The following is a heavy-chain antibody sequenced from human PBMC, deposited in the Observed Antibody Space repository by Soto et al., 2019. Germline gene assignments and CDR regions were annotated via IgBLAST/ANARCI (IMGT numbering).Heavy chain of an antibody. D-gene: IGHD3-10*01. J-gene: IGHJ4*02. V-gene: IGHV1-46*01. CDR3: ARAITMVRGVILTLPDY. Sequence: QVQLVQSGAEVKKPGASVKVSCKASGYTFTSYYMHWVRQAPGQGLEWMGIINPSGGNTSYAQKFQGRVTMTRDTSTSPVYMELSSLRSEDTAVYYCARAITMVRGVILTLPDYWGQGTLVTVSS. CDR2: INPSGGNT. CDR1: GYTFTSYY.